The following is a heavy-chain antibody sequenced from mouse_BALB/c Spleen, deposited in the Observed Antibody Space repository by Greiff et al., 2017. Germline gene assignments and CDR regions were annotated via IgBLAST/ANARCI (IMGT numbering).Heavy chain of an antibody. CDR3: ARYSSGYLDY. CDR1: GYNFTSYW. D-gene: IGHD3-1*01. J-gene: IGHJ2*01. CDR2: IYPGSGST. Sequence: QVQLQQSGAELVKPGTSVKLSCKASGYNFTSYWINWVKLRPGQGLEWIGDIYPGSGSTNYNEKFKGKATLTADTSSSTAYMQLSSLTSEDSAVYFCARYSSGYLDYWGQGTTLTVSS. V-gene: IGHV1-55*01.